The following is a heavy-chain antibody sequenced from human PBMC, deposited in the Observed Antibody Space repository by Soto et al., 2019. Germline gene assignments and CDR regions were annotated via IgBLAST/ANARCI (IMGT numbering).Heavy chain of an antibody. CDR3: AKSAYDFWSGYHGFDY. J-gene: IGHJ4*01. D-gene: IGHD3-3*01. Sequence: TGGSLRLSCAASGFTFSNYAMTWVRQAPGKGLEWVSSLGGSGGSTYYADSVKGRFTISRDNSKNTLYLQMNSLRAEDTAVYYCAKSAYDFWSGYHGFDYWGHGTPVTVSS. CDR1: GFTFSNYA. CDR2: LGGSGGST. V-gene: IGHV3-23*01.